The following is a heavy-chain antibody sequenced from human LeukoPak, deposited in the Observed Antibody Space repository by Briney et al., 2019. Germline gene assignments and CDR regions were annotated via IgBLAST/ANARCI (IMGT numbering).Heavy chain of an antibody. D-gene: IGHD3-22*01. Sequence: GGSLRLSCAASGFTFSSYGMHWVRQAPGKGLEWVAVISYDGSNKYYADSVKGRFTIPRDNSKNTLYLQMNSLRAEDTAVYYCARDLYRIVVVPHYFDYWGQGTLVTVSS. CDR1: GFTFSSYG. CDR3: ARDLYRIVVVPHYFDY. J-gene: IGHJ4*02. V-gene: IGHV3-30*03. CDR2: ISYDGSNK.